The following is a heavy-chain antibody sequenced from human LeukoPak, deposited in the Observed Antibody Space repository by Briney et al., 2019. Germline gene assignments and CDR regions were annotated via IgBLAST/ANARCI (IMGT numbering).Heavy chain of an antibody. CDR1: GYSISSGYY. V-gene: IGHV4-38-2*02. Sequence: SETLSLTCTVSGYSISSGYYWGWIRQPPGKGLEWIGSIYHSGSTYYNPSLKSRVTISVDTSKNQFSLKLSSVTAADTAVYYCARGNDYVWGSYYYFDYWGQGTLVTVSS. CDR2: IYHSGST. CDR3: ARGNDYVWGSYYYFDY. D-gene: IGHD3-16*01. J-gene: IGHJ4*02.